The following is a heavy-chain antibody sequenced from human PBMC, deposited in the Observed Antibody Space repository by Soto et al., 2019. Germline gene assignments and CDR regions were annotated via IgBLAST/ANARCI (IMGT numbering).Heavy chain of an antibody. D-gene: IGHD2-21*02. CDR3: ARGRGRHIVVVTATQLLDAFDI. V-gene: IGHV1-69*06. CDR1: GGTFSSYA. J-gene: IGHJ3*02. CDR2: IIPIFGTA. Sequence: SVKVSCKASGGTFSSYAISWVRQAPGQGLEWMGGIIPIFGTAYYAQKFQGRVTITADKSTSTAYMELSSLRSEDTAVYYCARGRGRHIVVVTATQLLDAFDIWGQGTMVTVSS.